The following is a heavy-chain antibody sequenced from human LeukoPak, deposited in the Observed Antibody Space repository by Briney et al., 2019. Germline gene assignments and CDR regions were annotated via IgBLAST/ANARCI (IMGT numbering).Heavy chain of an antibody. Sequence: GGSLRLSCAASGFTFSSYSMNWVRQAPGKGLEWVSSISSSSSYIYYADSVKGRFTISRDNAKNSLYLQMNSLRAEDTAVYYCARVTWAVGQRLGDYWGQGTLVTVSS. CDR1: GFTFSSYS. V-gene: IGHV3-21*01. D-gene: IGHD6-25*01. CDR2: ISSSSSYI. CDR3: ARVTWAVGQRLGDY. J-gene: IGHJ4*02.